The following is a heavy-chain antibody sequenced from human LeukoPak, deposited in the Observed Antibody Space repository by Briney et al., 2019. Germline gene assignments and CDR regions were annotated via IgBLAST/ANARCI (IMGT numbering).Heavy chain of an antibody. V-gene: IGHV6-1*01. J-gene: IGHJ4*02. CDR1: GDSVSSNSAI. CDR3: ARDGTWRIDY. D-gene: IGHD6-13*01. Sequence: SQTLSLTCAISGDSVSSNSAIWYWIRQSPTRGLEWLGRTYYRSKWFNDYAESVEGRITVSPDTSKNQFSLQLNSVTPEDTAVYYCARDGTWRIDYWGPGTLVTVSS. CDR2: TYYRSKWFN.